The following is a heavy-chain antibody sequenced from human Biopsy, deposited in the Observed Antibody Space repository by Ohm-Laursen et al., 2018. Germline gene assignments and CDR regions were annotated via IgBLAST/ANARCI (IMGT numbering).Heavy chain of an antibody. V-gene: IGHV4-61*01. Sequence: SDTLSLTCTVSGDSVSSGRFYWTWIRQPPGQGLEYIGYIYDRGSTANYNPSLESRVTMSVDMPKNQFSLKLSSETAADTAIYYCARGMRSSGWPYFDSWGQGTLVTVSS. CDR3: ARGMRSSGWPYFDS. J-gene: IGHJ4*02. CDR2: IYDRGSTA. CDR1: GDSVSSGRFY. D-gene: IGHD6-19*01.